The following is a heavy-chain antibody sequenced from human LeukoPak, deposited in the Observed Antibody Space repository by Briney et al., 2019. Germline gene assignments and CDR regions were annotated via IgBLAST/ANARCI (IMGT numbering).Heavy chain of an antibody. V-gene: IGHV4-31*03. Sequence: SETLSLTCTVSGGSISSGGYYWSWIRQHPGKGLEWIGYIYYSGSTYYNPSLKSRVTISVDTSKNQFSLKLSSVTAADTAVYYCARLIVVVPAAGGVDPLNWFDPWGQGTLVTVSS. CDR3: ARLIVVVPAAGGVDPLNWFDP. J-gene: IGHJ5*02. CDR1: GGSISSGGYY. CDR2: IYYSGST. D-gene: IGHD2-2*01.